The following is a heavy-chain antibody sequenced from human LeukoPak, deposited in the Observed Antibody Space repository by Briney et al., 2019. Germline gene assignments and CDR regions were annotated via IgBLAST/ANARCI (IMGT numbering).Heavy chain of an antibody. CDR3: ARGYGEWLVPSS. J-gene: IGHJ5*02. CDR1: GGSFSTYF. Sequence: SETLSLTCAVYGGSFSTYFWSWIRQAPGKGLEWIGEIRQSGGTNYNPSPKSRLTISVDTSKNQFSLKLNSVTAADTAVYYCARGYGEWLVPSSWGQGTVVTVSS. V-gene: IGHV4-34*01. CDR2: IRQSGGT. D-gene: IGHD6-19*01.